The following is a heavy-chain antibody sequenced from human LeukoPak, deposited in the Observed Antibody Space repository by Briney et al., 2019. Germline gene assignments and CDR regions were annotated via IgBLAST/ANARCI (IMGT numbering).Heavy chain of an antibody. D-gene: IGHD1-26*01. J-gene: IGHJ6*03. V-gene: IGHV4-39*07. CDR2: IYYSGRT. CDR1: GGSINSSSSYY. Sequence: SETLSLTCTVSGGSINSSSSYYWGWIRQPPGKGLEWIGSIYYSGRTYYNPSLKSRATISVDTSKNQFSLKLSSVTAADTAVYYCAREGWDYYYYMDVWGKGTTVTVSS. CDR3: AREGWDYYYYMDV.